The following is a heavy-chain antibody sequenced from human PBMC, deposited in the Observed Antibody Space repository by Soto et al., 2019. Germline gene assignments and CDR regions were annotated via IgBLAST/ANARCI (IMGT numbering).Heavy chain of an antibody. J-gene: IGHJ5*02. Sequence: PSETLALSSVVSSYSISSGFFWAWIRQPPGKGLEWVGSIYHTGDTHYNPSLRSQVSMSVDTSKNHFSLRLTYLTAEDTDVYFCARDTNSLDLWGQGILVTVS. CDR1: SYSISSGFF. D-gene: IGHD2-8*01. CDR3: ARDTNSLDL. CDR2: IYHTGDT. V-gene: IGHV4-38-2*02.